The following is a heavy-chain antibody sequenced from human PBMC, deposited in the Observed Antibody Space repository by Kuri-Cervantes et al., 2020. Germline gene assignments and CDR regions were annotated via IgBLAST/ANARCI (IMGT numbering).Heavy chain of an antibody. CDR3: AKGGEVRYLDWLLSWFDP. Sequence: GESLKISCAASGFTFSSYAMSWVRQAPGKGLEWVSAISGSGGSTYYADSVKGRFTISRDNSKNTLYLQMNSLRAEDTAVYYCAKGGEVRYLDWLLSWFDPWGQGTLVTVSS. J-gene: IGHJ5*02. V-gene: IGHV3-23*01. D-gene: IGHD3-9*01. CDR1: GFTFSSYA. CDR2: ISGSGGST.